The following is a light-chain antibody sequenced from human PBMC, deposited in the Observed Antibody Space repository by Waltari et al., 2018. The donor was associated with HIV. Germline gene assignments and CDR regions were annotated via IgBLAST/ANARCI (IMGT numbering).Light chain of an antibody. CDR1: QRIGSY. Sequence: DIQMTQSPSSLSASVGDSVTITCRTSQRIGSYLNWFQQKSGKPPKLLIHDASVLEVGVPSRFSGSGSGRDFSLIIDGLQQEDFATYYCQQTYNVPRTFGQGT. J-gene: IGKJ1*01. V-gene: IGKV1-39*01. CDR2: DAS. CDR3: QQTYNVPRT.